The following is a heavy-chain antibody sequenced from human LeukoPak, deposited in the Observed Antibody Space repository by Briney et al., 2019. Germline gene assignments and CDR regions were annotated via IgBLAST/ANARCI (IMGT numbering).Heavy chain of an antibody. CDR1: GGTFSGNS. J-gene: IGHJ4*02. CDR3: ARETRNSNWNSVAYLDH. V-gene: IGHV1-69*08. D-gene: IGHD1-7*01. CDR2: FIPILNTT. Sequence: SVKVSCKASGGTFSGNSITWVRQAPGQGLEWMGRFIPILNTTNYAQDFQGRVTLTADKSTSTAYMELMSLGSEDTAVYYCARETRNSNWNSVAYLDHWGQGTLVTVSS.